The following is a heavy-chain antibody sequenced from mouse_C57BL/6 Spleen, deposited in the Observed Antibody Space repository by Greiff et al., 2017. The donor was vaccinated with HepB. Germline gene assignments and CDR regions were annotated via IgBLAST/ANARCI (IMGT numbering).Heavy chain of an antibody. J-gene: IGHJ1*03. CDR3: ARRGTVVAPYWYFDV. CDR1: GFTFSSYT. Sequence: DVMLVESGGGLVKPGGSLKLSCAASGFTFSSYTMSWVRQTPEKRLEWVATISGGGGNTYYPDSVKGRFTISRDNAKNTLYLQRSSLRSEDTALYYCARRGTVVAPYWYFDVWGTGTTVTVSS. D-gene: IGHD1-1*01. CDR2: ISGGGGNT. V-gene: IGHV5-9*01.